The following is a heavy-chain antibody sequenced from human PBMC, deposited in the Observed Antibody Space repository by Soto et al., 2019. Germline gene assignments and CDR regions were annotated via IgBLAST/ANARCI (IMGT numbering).Heavy chain of an antibody. CDR3: VKGRPVVRSPEYFQH. J-gene: IGHJ1*01. CDR2: ISSSGGST. V-gene: IGHV3-64D*06. D-gene: IGHD3-22*01. CDR1: GFTFSSYA. Sequence: LRLSCSASGFTFSSYAMHWVRQAPGKGLEYVSAISSSGGSTYYADSVKGRFTISRDNSKNTLYLQMSSLRAEDTAVYYCVKGRPVVRSPEYFQHWGQGTMVTVSS.